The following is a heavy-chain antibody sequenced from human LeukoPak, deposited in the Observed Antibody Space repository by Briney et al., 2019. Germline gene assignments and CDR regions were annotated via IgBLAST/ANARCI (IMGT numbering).Heavy chain of an antibody. J-gene: IGHJ4*02. CDR1: GFTLSSYT. D-gene: IGHD4-17*01. Sequence: GGSLRLSCAVSGFTLSSYTMNWVRQAPGKGLEWVSSISSSTSYIYYADSVKGRFTISRDNPKNSLHLQMNSLRDEDTAVYYCARAGPDNGDHTSYQKNDYWSQGTLVTVSS. CDR2: ISSSTSYI. V-gene: IGHV3-21*01. CDR3: ARAGPDNGDHTSYQKNDY.